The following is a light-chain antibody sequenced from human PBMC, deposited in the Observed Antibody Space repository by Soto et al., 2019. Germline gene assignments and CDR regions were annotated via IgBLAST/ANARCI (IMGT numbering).Light chain of an antibody. V-gene: IGLV2-23*01. Sequence: QSALTQPASVSGSPGQSITLSCTGTSTDLGSYNLVPWYQQHPGQAPKLVIYEGTKRPSGVSNRFSGSKSGTTASLTISGLQAEDEADYYCCSYVGSRAVVFGGGTKLTVL. CDR2: EGT. CDR1: STDLGSYNL. CDR3: CSYVGSRAVV. J-gene: IGLJ2*01.